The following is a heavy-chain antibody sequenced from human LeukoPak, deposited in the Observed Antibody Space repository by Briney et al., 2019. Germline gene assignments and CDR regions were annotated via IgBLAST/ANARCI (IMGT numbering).Heavy chain of an antibody. J-gene: IGHJ4*02. D-gene: IGHD2-2*01. CDR2: IKQDGSEK. V-gene: IGHV3-7*01. Sequence: TGGSLRLSCAASGFTFSSYWMRWVRQAPGKGLEWVANIKQDGSEKYYVDSVKGRFTISRDNAKNSLYLQMNSLRAEDTAVYYCAREVVPSRGGYFDYWGQGTLVAVSS. CDR1: GFTFSSYW. CDR3: AREVVPSRGGYFDY.